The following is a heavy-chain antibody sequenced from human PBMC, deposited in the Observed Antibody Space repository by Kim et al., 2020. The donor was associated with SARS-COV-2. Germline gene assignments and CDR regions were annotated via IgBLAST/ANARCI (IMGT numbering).Heavy chain of an antibody. J-gene: IGHJ6*02. CDR1: GFTFSTYT. CDR3: ARDRYCSSTSCYDGPGYYYGMDV. D-gene: IGHD2-2*01. CDR2: ISYDGSNK. Sequence: GGSLRLSCAASGFTFSTYTMHWVRQAPGKGLEWVAVISYDGSNKYYADSVKGRFTISRDNSKNTLYLEMNNLRAEDTAVYYCARDRYCSSTSCYDGPGYYYGMDVWGQGTTVTVSS. V-gene: IGHV3-30-3*01.